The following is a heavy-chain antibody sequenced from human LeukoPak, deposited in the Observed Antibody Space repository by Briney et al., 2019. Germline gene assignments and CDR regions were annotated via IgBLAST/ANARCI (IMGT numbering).Heavy chain of an antibody. D-gene: IGHD5-18*01. CDR1: GYTFTSYG. Sequence: ASVKVSCKASGYTFTSYGISWVRQAPGQGLEWMGWISAYNGNTNYAQKLQGRVTMTRDTSISTAYMELSRLRSDDTAVYYCARDRGYSYGWSGFDYWGQGTLVTVSS. CDR2: ISAYNGNT. CDR3: ARDRGYSYGWSGFDY. V-gene: IGHV1-18*04. J-gene: IGHJ4*02.